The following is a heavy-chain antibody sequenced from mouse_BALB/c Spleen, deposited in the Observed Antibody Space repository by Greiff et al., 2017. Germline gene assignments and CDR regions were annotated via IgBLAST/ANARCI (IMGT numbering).Heavy chain of an antibody. CDR2: ISYDGSN. J-gene: IGHJ2*01. CDR3: ARGSFDY. V-gene: IGHV3-6*02. CDR1: GYSITSGYY. Sequence: EVQLQQSGPGLVKPSQSLSLTCSVTGYSITSGYYWNWIRQFPGNKLEWMGYISYDGSNNYNPSLKNRISITRDTSKNQFFLKLNSVTTEDTATYYCARGSFDYWGQGTTLTVSS.